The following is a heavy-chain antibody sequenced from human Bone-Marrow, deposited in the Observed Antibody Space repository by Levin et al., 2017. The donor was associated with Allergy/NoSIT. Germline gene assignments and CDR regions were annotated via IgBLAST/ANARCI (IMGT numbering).Heavy chain of an antibody. V-gene: IGHV3-23*01. CDR3: AKIFVGYFDL. CDR2: ISGSGGST. J-gene: IGHJ2*01. Sequence: GESLKISCAASGFTFSSYAMSWVRQAPGKGLEWVSAISGSGGSTYYADSVKGRFTISRDNSKNTLYLQMNSLRAEDTAVYYCAKIFVGYFDLWGRGTLVTVSS. D-gene: IGHD2-15*01. CDR1: GFTFSSYA.